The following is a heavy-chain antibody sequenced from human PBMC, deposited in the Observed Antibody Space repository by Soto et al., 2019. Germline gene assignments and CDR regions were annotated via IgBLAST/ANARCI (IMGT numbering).Heavy chain of an antibody. Sequence: GGSLRLSCAASGFSFTSYAMSWVRQAPGKGLEWVSTVSGTGVTTYYADSVKGRFTISRDNSKNTLYLQMNSLRADDTAVYYCAKVDVLVRFGDWGQGPLVPVSS. CDR1: GFSFTSYA. CDR3: AKVDVLVRFGD. V-gene: IGHV3-23*01. J-gene: IGHJ4*01. D-gene: IGHD2-15*01. CDR2: VSGTGVTT.